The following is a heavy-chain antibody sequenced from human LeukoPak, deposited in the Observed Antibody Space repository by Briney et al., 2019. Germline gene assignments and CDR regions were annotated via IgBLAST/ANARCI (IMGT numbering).Heavy chain of an antibody. CDR2: ISFDGTDA. V-gene: IGHV3-30*04. CDR1: GFTFSSYA. CDR3: AKASYCSSTSCYEAYYYYYMDV. D-gene: IGHD2-2*01. J-gene: IGHJ6*03. Sequence: GGSLRLSCAASGFTFSSYAIHWVRQAPGKGLEWVAVISFDGTDAFYADSVKGRFTISRDNSKNTLYLQMNSLRAEDTAVYYCAKASYCSSTSCYEAYYYYYMDVWGKGTTVTISS.